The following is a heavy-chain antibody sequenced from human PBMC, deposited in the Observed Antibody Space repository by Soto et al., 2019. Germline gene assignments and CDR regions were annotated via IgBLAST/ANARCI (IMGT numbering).Heavy chain of an antibody. D-gene: IGHD1-1*01. Sequence: GEALKISCEGSGYNFPYFLITWVRQMPGKGLDGMVTIDPSDYYTDYIPSFEGLVILSADNSSSTAYMQWSGLKASETAMYYCARHEQLAEPVSALDYWGQGTLVTVSS. J-gene: IGHJ4*02. CDR2: IDPSDYYT. V-gene: IGHV5-10-1*02. CDR1: GYNFPYFL. CDR3: ARHEQLAEPVSALDY.